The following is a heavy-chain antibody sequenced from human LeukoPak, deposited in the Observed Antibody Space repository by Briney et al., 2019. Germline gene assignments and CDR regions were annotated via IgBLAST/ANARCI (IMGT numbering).Heavy chain of an antibody. CDR1: GFTFSSYA. CDR2: ISYDGSNK. V-gene: IGHV3-30-3*01. J-gene: IGHJ6*03. Sequence: PGGSLRLSCAASGFTFSSYAMHWVRQAPGKGLEWVAVISYDGSNKYYADSVKGRFTISRDNSKNTLYLQMNSLRAEDTAVYYCARGSNGYYYYMDVWGKGTTVTVSS. CDR3: ARGSNGYYYYMDV. D-gene: IGHD2-8*01.